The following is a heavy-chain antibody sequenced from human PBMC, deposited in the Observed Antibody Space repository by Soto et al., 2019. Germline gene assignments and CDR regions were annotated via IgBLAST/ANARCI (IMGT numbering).Heavy chain of an antibody. J-gene: IGHJ6*02. Sequence: EASVKVSCKASGGTFSRYAINWVRQAPGQGLEWMGGIIPIFGTANYAQKFQGRVTIIADESTSTAYMELSSLRSEDTAVYYCARGTYYYDSSGYYLAMAYYYYAMDVWGQGTTVTVSS. D-gene: IGHD3-22*01. CDR1: GGTFSRYA. CDR3: ARGTYYYDSSGYYLAMAYYYYAMDV. V-gene: IGHV1-69*13. CDR2: IIPIFGTA.